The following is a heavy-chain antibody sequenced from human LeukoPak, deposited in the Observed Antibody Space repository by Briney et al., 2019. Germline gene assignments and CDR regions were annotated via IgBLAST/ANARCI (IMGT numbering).Heavy chain of an antibody. CDR3: VKAYTTSGTYLEP. CDR2: IGANGVNT. D-gene: IGHD1-26*01. V-gene: IGHV3-23*01. CDR1: GFTFSTYA. J-gene: IGHJ4*02. Sequence: GESLRLSCTASGFTFSTYAMGWARQAPGKGLEWVSGIGANGVNTFYADSAKGRFTISRDNSKNTVYLQMNSLRAEDTALYYCVKAYTTSGTYLEPWGQETLVTVSS.